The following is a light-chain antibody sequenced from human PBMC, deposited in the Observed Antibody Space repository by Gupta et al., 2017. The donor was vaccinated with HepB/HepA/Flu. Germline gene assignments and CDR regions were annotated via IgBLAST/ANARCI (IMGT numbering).Light chain of an antibody. Sequence: QSVLTQPPSVSGAPGQRVTISCTGSNSNIVSHYAVHWYQQLPGAAPKRLIYGNNNRPSGVPGRCSGSKSGTSASLTISGLQAEDEADYYCQSYDLSLGDDWVFGGGTKLTVL. CDR1: NSNIVSHYA. CDR2: GNN. CDR3: QSYDLSLGDDWV. J-gene: IGLJ3*02. V-gene: IGLV1-40*01.